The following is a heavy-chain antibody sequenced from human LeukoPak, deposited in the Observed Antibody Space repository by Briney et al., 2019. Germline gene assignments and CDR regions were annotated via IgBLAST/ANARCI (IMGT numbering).Heavy chain of an antibody. J-gene: IGHJ3*02. CDR1: GYSISSGYY. D-gene: IGHD1-26*01. Sequence: SETLSLTCGVSGYSISSGYYWGWIRQPPGKGLEWIGSIYHSGSTYYNPSLKSRVTISVDTSKNQFSLKLSSVTAADTAVYHCARDPKWGDAFDIWGQGTMVTVSS. CDR3: ARDPKWGDAFDI. CDR2: IYHSGST. V-gene: IGHV4-38-2*02.